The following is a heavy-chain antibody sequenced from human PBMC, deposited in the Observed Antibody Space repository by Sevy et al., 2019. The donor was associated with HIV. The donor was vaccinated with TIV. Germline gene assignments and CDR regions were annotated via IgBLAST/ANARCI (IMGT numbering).Heavy chain of an antibody. CDR2: ISWNSAIM. D-gene: IGHD6-13*01. Sequence: GGSLRLSCAASGFTFDDYAMHWVRQGPGKGLEWVSSISWNSAIMAYADSVKGRFTISRDNAKNSLYLQMNSLRTEDTAFYYCTKGPYSSSWYWFDTWGQGTLVTVSS. V-gene: IGHV3-9*01. CDR3: TKGPYSSSWYWFDT. J-gene: IGHJ5*02. CDR1: GFTFDDYA.